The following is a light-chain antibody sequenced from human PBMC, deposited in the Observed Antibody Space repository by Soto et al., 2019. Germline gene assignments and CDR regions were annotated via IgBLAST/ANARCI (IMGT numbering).Light chain of an antibody. V-gene: IGLV2-8*01. Sequence: QSALTQPPSASGSPVQSVAISCTGTSSDVGGYNYVSWYHQHPGKAPKLMIYEVNKRPSGVPDRFSGSKSGNTASLTVSGLRAEDEADYYCSSYAGSSNVFGTGTKLTVL. CDR1: SSDVGGYNY. J-gene: IGLJ1*01. CDR2: EVN. CDR3: SSYAGSSNV.